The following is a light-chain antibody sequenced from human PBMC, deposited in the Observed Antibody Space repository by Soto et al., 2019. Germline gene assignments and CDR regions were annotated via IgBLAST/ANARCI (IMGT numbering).Light chain of an antibody. CDR3: SSYTSSSTS. J-gene: IGLJ1*01. V-gene: IGLV2-14*01. CDR1: SSDVGGYNY. CDR2: EVS. Sequence: QSALTQPASVSRSPGQSITISCTGTSSDVGGYNYVSWYQQHPGKAPKLMIYEVSNRPSGVSNRFSGSKSGNTASLTISGLQAEDEADYYCSSYTSSSTSFGTGTKLTVL.